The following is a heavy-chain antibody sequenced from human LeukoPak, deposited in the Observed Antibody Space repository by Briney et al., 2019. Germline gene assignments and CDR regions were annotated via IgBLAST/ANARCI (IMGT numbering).Heavy chain of an antibody. V-gene: IGHV1-2*02. CDR3: ARAPEDRGPAAIGLFDY. CDR2: INPNSGGT. CDR1: RYTFPGYY. D-gene: IGHD2-2*01. J-gene: IGHJ4*02. Sequence: ASVKVSCMASRYTFPGYYMHWVRQAPGQGLEWMGWINPNSGGTNYAQKFQGRVTMTRDTSISTAYMELSRLRSDDTAVYYCARAPEDRGPAAIGLFDYCGQGTLVTVS.